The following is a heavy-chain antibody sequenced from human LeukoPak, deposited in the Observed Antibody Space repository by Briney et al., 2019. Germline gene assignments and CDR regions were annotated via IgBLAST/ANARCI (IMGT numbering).Heavy chain of an antibody. J-gene: IGHJ4*02. CDR3: ARVTGYVMEDYFDY. D-gene: IGHD6-13*01. V-gene: IGHV4-39*07. Sequence: SETLSLTCSVSGVSISSGSNYWGWIRQPPGKTLEWIGSIYSSGSTYYNPSLKSRVIILFDTAKNQFSLRLSSVTAADTAVYYCARVTGYVMEDYFDYWGQGTLVTVSS. CDR1: GVSISSGSNY. CDR2: IYSSGST.